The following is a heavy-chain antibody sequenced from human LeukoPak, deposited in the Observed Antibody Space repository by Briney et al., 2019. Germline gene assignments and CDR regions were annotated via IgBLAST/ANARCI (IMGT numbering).Heavy chain of an antibody. CDR1: GYTFTSYY. J-gene: IGHJ4*02. Sequence: ASVKVSCKASGYTFTSYYMHWVRQAPGQGREWMGIINPSGGSTSYAQKFQGRVTMTRGTSTSTVYMELSSLRSEDTAVYYCARSVVGVRGVIINFPGYWGQGTLVTVSS. CDR2: INPSGGST. CDR3: ARSVVGVRGVIINFPGY. V-gene: IGHV1-46*03. D-gene: IGHD3-10*01.